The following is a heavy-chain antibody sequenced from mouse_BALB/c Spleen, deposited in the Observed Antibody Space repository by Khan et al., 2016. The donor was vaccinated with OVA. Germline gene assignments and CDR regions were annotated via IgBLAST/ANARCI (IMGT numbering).Heavy chain of an antibody. Sequence: EVQLQESGPGLVKPSQSLSLTCTVTGYSITSDYAWNWIRQFSGNKLEWMAYISYSGSTSYHPSLKSRISITRDTSKNQFFLQLNSLTTEDTATYYFARRFYYGHWYFDVWGAGTTVTVSS. D-gene: IGHD1-1*01. V-gene: IGHV3-2*02. CDR1: GYSITSDYA. CDR3: ARRFYYGHWYFDV. CDR2: ISYSGST. J-gene: IGHJ1*01.